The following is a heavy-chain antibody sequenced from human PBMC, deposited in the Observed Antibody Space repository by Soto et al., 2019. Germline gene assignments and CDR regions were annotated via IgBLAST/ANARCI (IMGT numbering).Heavy chain of an antibody. CDR2: IYYSGST. Sequence: QVQLQESGPGLVKPSETLSLTCTVSGGSISSYYWSWIRQPPGKGLEWIGYIYYSGSTNYNPSLKSRVTKTVDTSKNQFSLKLSSVTAADTAVYYCARYSPAVRYNWFDPWGQGTLVTVSS. CDR3: ARYSPAVRYNWFDP. J-gene: IGHJ5*02. CDR1: GGSISSYY. V-gene: IGHV4-59*01. D-gene: IGHD2-2*01.